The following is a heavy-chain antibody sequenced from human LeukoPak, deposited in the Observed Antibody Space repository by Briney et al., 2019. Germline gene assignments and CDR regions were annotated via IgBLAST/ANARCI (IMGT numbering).Heavy chain of an antibody. J-gene: IGHJ5*02. Sequence: SETLSLTCTVSGGSVTSTDYYWGWIRQLPGKGLEWIVSINHSGNINYNAPLKSRVTISIDTSKNQFFLKLTDVTAADTAVYYCARQTRSTGITANWFGPWGQGTLVTVSS. CDR2: INHSGNI. CDR1: GGSVTSTDYY. CDR3: ARQTRSTGITANWFGP. D-gene: IGHD3-16*01. V-gene: IGHV4-39*01.